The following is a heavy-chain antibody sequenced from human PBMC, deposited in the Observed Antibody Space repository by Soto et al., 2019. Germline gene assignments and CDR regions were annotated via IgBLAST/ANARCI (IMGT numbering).Heavy chain of an antibody. CDR1: GLTFSSYG. Sequence: QVQLVESGGGVVQPGRSLRLSCAASGLTFSSYGMHWVRQAPGKGLEWVAVISYGGSNKDYADSVKGRFTISRDNSKNTLYLQMNSLRTEDTAVYYCVKQGHPYGMAVWGQGTTVTVSS. V-gene: IGHV3-30*18. J-gene: IGHJ6*02. CDR2: ISYGGSNK. CDR3: VKQGHPYGMAV.